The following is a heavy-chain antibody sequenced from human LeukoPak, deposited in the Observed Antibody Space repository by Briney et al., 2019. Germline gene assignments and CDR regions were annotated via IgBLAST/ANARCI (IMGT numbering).Heavy chain of an antibody. CDR1: GYSISSGYY. V-gene: IGHV4-38-2*02. CDR2: IYHGGRT. J-gene: IGHJ4*02. Sequence: PSETLSLTCTVSGYSISSGYYWGWIRQTPGKGLEWIGYIYHGGRTDYNPSLKSRVTISVDTSKNQFSLKLSSVTAADTAVYYCARSASLYSSSWYVMGARYSYGTRFDYWGQGTLVTVSS. CDR3: ARSASLYSSSWYVMGARYSYGTRFDY. D-gene: IGHD6-13*01.